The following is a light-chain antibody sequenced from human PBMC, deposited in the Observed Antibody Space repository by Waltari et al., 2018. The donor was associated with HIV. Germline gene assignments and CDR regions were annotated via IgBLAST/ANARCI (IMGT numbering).Light chain of an antibody. V-gene: IGLV6-57*01. CDR1: SGSVAANF. CDR2: EDN. J-gene: IGLJ3*02. Sequence: NFMLTQPNSVSASPGETVTISCTHSSGSVAANFVQWFPQRPGSSPTTVVYEDNERPSGVPDRFSGSIDSSSSSASFTAFLTISGLKTEDEAVYYCQSYDSDSLVFGGGTRLTVL. CDR3: QSYDSDSLV.